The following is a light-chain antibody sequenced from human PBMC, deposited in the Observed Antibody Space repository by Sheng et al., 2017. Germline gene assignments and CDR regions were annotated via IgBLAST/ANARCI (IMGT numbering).Light chain of an antibody. CDR1: SGHSDYV. Sequence: QLVLTQSPSASASLGASVKLTCILSSGHSDYVIAWHQQHPQKGPRYLMRLNSDGSHTKGDGIPDRFSGSSSGTERYLTISSLQSEDEADYYCQTWGTGIHVFGGGTKLTV. V-gene: IGLV4-69*01. CDR2: LNSDGSH. CDR3: QTWGTGIHV. J-gene: IGLJ3*02.